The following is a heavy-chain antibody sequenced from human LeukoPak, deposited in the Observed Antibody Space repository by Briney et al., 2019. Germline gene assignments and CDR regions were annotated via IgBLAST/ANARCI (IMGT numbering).Heavy chain of an antibody. CDR1: GYTFTSYD. CDR2: MKPNSGNT. D-gene: IGHD3-10*01. Sequence: GASVKVSCKASGYTFTSYDIYWVRQATGQGHGWMGWMKPNSGNTGYAQKFQGRVTMTRNASISTAYMELSSLRSEDTAVYYCARDSLPGFGELLPDYYYYYGMDVWGQGTTVTVPS. CDR3: ARDSLPGFGELLPDYYYYYGMDV. V-gene: IGHV1-8*01. J-gene: IGHJ6*02.